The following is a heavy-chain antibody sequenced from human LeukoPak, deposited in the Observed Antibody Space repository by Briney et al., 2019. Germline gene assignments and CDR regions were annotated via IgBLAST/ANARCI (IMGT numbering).Heavy chain of an antibody. D-gene: IGHD6-13*01. CDR2: ISSSGSTI. V-gene: IGHV3-48*03. J-gene: IGHJ6*03. Sequence: PGGSLRLSCAASGFTFSSYEMNWVRQAPGKGLEWVSYISSSGSTIYYADSLKGRFTISRDDSENTLYLQMNSLRAEDTAVYYCAKDAIAAAGTGYMDVWGKGTTVTVSS. CDR1: GFTFSSYE. CDR3: AKDAIAAAGTGYMDV.